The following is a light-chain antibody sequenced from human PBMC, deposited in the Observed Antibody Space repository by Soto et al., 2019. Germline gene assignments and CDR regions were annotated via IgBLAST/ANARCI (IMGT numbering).Light chain of an antibody. CDR3: CSYAGTYTWV. CDR2: EVT. J-gene: IGLJ3*02. V-gene: IGLV2-14*01. CDR1: SSDIGGYNA. Sequence: QSALTQPASVSGSPGQTITISCTGTSSDIGGYNAVSWYQHHPGKAPKLIIYEVTHRPSGVSDRFSASKSGNTASLTISGLQAEDEADYYYCSYAGTYTWVFGGGTKLTVL.